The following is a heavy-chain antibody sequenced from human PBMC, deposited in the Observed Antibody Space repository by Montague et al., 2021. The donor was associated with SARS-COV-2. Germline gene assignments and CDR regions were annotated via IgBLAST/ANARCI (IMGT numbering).Heavy chain of an antibody. J-gene: IGHJ6*02. V-gene: IGHV4-59*08. CDR2: IYYSGST. D-gene: IGHD4-11*01. Sequence: SETLSLTCSVSVDSISNYSWSWIRKSPGKGLEWIGYIYYSGSTNYNPSLTSRVTISVDTSKNQVSLKLTSVTAADTAVYYCARHLRVTTVTSHMYHYAMDVWGQGTTVTVSS. CDR3: ARHLRVTTVTSHMYHYAMDV. CDR1: VDSISNYS.